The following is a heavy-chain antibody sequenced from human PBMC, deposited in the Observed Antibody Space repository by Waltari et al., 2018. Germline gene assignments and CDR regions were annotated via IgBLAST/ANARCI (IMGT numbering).Heavy chain of an antibody. CDR1: GYTFTDYY. CDR3: ARPALEHFSHAAFDV. CDR2: INPNTGGA. D-gene: IGHD3-3*02. J-gene: IGHJ3*01. Sequence: QVQLVQSGAEVKRPGASVKVSCKTSGYTFTDYYIQWVPQAPGQGLEWLGRINPNTGGANFAQNCRGSVTMSRDTSIITAYMELISLTSDDTAVYFCARPALEHFSHAAFDVWGQGTIVSVSS. V-gene: IGHV1-2*06.